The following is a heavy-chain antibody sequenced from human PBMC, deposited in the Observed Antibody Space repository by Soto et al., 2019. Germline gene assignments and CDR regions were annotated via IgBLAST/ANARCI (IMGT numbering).Heavy chain of an antibody. CDR2: ISSSSSTI. CDR3: ARDRGGVVPAAMLPSSVDP. V-gene: IGHV3-48*01. CDR1: GFTFSSYS. D-gene: IGHD2-2*01. Sequence: EVQLVESGGGLVQPGGSLRLSCAASGFTFSSYSMNWVRHAPGKGLEWVSYISSSSSTIYYADSVKGRFTISRDTAKNSLYLQMNSLRAEDTAVYYCARDRGGVVPAAMLPSSVDPWGQGTLVTVYS. J-gene: IGHJ5*02.